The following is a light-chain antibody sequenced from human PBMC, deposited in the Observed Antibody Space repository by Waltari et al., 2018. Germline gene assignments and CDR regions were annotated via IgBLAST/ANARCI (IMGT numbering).Light chain of an antibody. CDR3: QQYISSPAT. Sequence: IVLTQSPGTLPLSQGERATLSCRASQGVSSNYFAWYQQKPGQAPRLLIHGASTRATGIPDRFSGRASGTDFTLTISRLGPEDFAVYVCQQYISSPATFGQGTKLEIK. CDR1: QGVSSNY. CDR2: GAS. J-gene: IGKJ2*01. V-gene: IGKV3-20*01.